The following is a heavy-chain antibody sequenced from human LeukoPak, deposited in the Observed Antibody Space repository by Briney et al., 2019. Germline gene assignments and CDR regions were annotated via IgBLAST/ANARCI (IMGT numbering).Heavy chain of an antibody. Sequence: PGGSLRLSCAASGFTFSTSALHWVRQAPGKGLEWVAVISSDGNNKYYSDSVKGRSTISRDNSKNTLSLQMTSLRAEDTGVYYCARALYDSSAYSDYWGQGTLVTVSS. J-gene: IGHJ4*02. CDR2: ISSDGNNK. V-gene: IGHV3-30-3*01. CDR3: ARALYDSSAYSDY. D-gene: IGHD3-22*01. CDR1: GFTFSTSA.